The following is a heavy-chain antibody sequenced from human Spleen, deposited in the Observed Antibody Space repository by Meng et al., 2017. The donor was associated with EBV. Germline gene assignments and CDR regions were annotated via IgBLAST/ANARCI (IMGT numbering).Heavy chain of an antibody. V-gene: IGHV4-4*02. CDR2: IYHSGST. Sequence: EQLPESGPGLVTPSGTLSLTSVASGGSISSNNWWSWVRQPPGKGLEWIGDIYHSGSTSYSPSLKSRVTMSLDKSTNQFSLNLTSVTAADTAVYYCARSYNAYATYFLDYWGQGTLVTVSS. CDR1: GGSISSNNW. CDR3: ARSYNAYATYFLDY. J-gene: IGHJ4*02. D-gene: IGHD4/OR15-4a*01.